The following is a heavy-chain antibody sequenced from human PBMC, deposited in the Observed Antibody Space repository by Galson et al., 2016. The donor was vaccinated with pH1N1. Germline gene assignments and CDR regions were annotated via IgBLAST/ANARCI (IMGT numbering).Heavy chain of an antibody. V-gene: IGHV1-69*13. J-gene: IGHJ5*02. CDR3: ARWDYGDYVVWFDP. Sequence: SVKVSCKASGGTFSSYGISWVRQAPGQGLEWMGRIIPIFGTANYAQKFQGRVTITADESTSTVYMELSSLRSEDTAVYYCARWDYGDYVVWFDPWGQGTLVTVSS. CDR1: GGTFSSYG. CDR2: IIPIFGTA. D-gene: IGHD4-17*01.